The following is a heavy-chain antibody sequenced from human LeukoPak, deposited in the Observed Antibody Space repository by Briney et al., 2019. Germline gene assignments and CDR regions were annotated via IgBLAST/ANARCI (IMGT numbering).Heavy chain of an antibody. CDR2: IIPISGTA. D-gene: IGHD6-6*01. V-gene: IGHV1-69*05. J-gene: IGHJ4*02. CDR1: GGTFSRYA. Sequence: SVKVSCKASGGTFSRYAISWVRQAPGQGLEWMGGIIPISGTANYAQKFQGRVTITTDESTSTAYMELSSLRSEDTAVYYCARDQLAARQPGYFDYWGQGTLVTVSS. CDR3: ARDQLAARQPGYFDY.